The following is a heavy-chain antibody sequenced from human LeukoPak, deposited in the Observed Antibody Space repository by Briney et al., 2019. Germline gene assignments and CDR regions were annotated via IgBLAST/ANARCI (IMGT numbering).Heavy chain of an antibody. V-gene: IGHV3-30*18. Sequence: PGGSLRLSCAASGFSFSTYGMHWVRQAPGKGLEWMAVISSDGNNKYYADSGKGRFTISRDNSMSTLYLQMNSLSSEDTAVYYCAKRASSYFDYWGQGTLVTVSS. CDR3: AKRASSYFDY. D-gene: IGHD6-6*01. J-gene: IGHJ4*02. CDR2: ISSDGNNK. CDR1: GFSFSTYG.